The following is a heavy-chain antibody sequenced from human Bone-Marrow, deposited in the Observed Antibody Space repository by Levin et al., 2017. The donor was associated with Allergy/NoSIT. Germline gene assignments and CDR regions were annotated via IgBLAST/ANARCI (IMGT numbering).Heavy chain of an antibody. CDR2: IYDTGNT. CDR1: GGSISSAN. D-gene: IGHD3-16*02. CDR3: ARFVWGSYRGFDY. V-gene: IGHV4-59*01. Sequence: SQTLSLTCTVSGGSISSANWSWIRQPPGKGLEWIGYIYDTGNTNYNPSLKSRVTLSVDTSKNQFSLKLSSVTPADTAVYYCARFVWGSYRGFDYWGQGTLVTVSS. J-gene: IGHJ4*02.